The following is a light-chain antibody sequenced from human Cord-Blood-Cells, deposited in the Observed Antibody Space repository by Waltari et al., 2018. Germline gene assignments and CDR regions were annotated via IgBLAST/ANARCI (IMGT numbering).Light chain of an antibody. Sequence: EIVLTQSPATLSVFPGERATLSCRASQSVSSNLAWYQQKPGPAPRLLIYGASTRATGIPARFSGSGSGTEFTLTISSLQSEDFAVYYCQQYNNWPVTFGQGTKLEIK. CDR1: QSVSSN. CDR3: QQYNNWPVT. J-gene: IGKJ2*01. CDR2: GAS. V-gene: IGKV3-15*01.